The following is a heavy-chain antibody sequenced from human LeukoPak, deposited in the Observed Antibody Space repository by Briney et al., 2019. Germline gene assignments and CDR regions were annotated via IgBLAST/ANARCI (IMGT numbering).Heavy chain of an antibody. V-gene: IGHV3-21*01. D-gene: IGHD2-2*01. J-gene: IGHJ5*02. CDR3: ARDGCSSTSCRFYNWFDP. Sequence: GGSLRLSCAAPGFTFSGYNMNWVRQAPGKGLEWVSFISTSSSYIHYADSVKGRFTISRDNAKNSLFLQMNSLRAEDTAVYYCARDGCSSTSCRFYNWFDPWGQGTLVTVSS. CDR1: GFTFSGYN. CDR2: ISTSSSYI.